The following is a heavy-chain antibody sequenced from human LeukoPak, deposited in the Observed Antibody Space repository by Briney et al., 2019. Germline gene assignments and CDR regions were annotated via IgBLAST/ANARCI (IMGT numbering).Heavy chain of an antibody. D-gene: IGHD1-26*01. CDR3: AREFASSGSYSDYYMDV. V-gene: IGHV4-59*01. CDR2: IYYSGST. J-gene: IGHJ6*03. CDR1: GGSISSYY. Sequence: SETLSLTCTVSGGSISSYYWSWIRQPPGKGLEWIGYIYYSGSTNYNPSLKSRVTISVDTSKNQFSLKLSSVTAADTAVYYCAREFASSGSYSDYYMDVWGKGTTVTISS.